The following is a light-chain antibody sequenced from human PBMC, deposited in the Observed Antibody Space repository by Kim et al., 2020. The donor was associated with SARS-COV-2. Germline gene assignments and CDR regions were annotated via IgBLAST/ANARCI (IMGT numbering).Light chain of an antibody. CDR1: QGISSY. Sequence: AIRMTQSPSSFSASTGDRVTITCRASQGISSYLAWYQQKPGKAPNLLIYSASTLQSGVPSRFSGSGSGTDFTLTISCLQSEDFATYYCQQYYSYPLIFGGGTKVDIK. J-gene: IGKJ4*01. CDR2: SAS. CDR3: QQYYSYPLI. V-gene: IGKV1-8*01.